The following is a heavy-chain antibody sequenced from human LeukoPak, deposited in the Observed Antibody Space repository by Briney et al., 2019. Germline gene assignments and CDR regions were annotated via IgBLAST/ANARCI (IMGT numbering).Heavy chain of an antibody. Sequence: SSETLSLTCAVYGGSFSGYYWSWIRQPPGKGLEWIGEINHSGSTNYNPSLKSRVTISVDTSKNQFSLKLSSVTAADTAVYYCARYFRGLAWFDPWGQGTLVTVSS. CDR1: GGSFSGYY. J-gene: IGHJ5*02. D-gene: IGHD3-9*01. CDR3: ARYFRGLAWFDP. CDR2: INHSGST. V-gene: IGHV4-34*01.